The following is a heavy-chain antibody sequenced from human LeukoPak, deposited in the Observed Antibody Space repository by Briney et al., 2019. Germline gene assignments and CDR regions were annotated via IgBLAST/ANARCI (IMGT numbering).Heavy chain of an antibody. CDR3: ARESRYDSSGYYDYYYYGMDV. J-gene: IGHJ6*02. Sequence: PSETLSLTCAVSGGSISSSNWWSWVRQPPGKGLEWIGEIYHSGSTNYNPSLKSRVTISVDKSKNQFSLKLSSVTAADTAVYYCARESRYDSSGYYDYYYYGMDVWAKGPRSPSP. V-gene: IGHV4-4*02. D-gene: IGHD3-22*01. CDR1: GGSISSSNW. CDR2: IYHSGST.